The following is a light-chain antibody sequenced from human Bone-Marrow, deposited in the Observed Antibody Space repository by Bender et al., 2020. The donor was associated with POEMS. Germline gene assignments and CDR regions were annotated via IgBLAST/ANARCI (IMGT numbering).Light chain of an antibody. CDR3: STYTGSTTWV. CDR2: DVS. J-gene: IGLJ3*02. CDR1: SSDVGSYNL. Sequence: QSALTQPASVSGSPGQSITISCTGTSSDVGSYNLVSWYQQHPGKAPKLMIYDVSDRPSGVSNRFSGSKSGDTASLTISGLQAEDEAYYYCSTYTGSTTWVFGGGTKLTVL. V-gene: IGLV2-14*02.